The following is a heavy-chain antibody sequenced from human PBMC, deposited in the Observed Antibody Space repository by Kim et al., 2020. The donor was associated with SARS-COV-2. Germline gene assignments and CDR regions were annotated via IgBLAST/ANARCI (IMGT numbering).Heavy chain of an antibody. D-gene: IGHD5-12*01. CDR2: ISSSSSNI. Sequence: GGSLRLSCAASGFTFSSYSMNWVRQAPGKGLEWVSSISSSSSNIYYADSVKGRFTISRDNAKNSLYLQMNSLRAEDTAVYYCARGGYGRGHYYYYGMDVWDRGTTVTVS. CDR1: GFTFSSYS. CDR3: ARGGYGRGHYYYYGMDV. J-gene: IGHJ6*02. V-gene: IGHV3-21*01.